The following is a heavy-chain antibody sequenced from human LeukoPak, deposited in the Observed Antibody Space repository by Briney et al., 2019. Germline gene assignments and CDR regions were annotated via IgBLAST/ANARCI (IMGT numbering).Heavy chain of an antibody. CDR2: INHSGRS. J-gene: IGHJ4*02. CDR1: GFTFSDYY. CDR3: ARGDFIPSPTVKDDL. D-gene: IGHD4-17*01. V-gene: IGHV4-34*01. Sequence: KTGGSLGLSCAASGFTFSDYYMSWIRQPPGKGLEWIGEINHSGRSNYNPSLKSRVTISVDTSKNQFSLKVFSVTAADTAVYYCARGDFIPSPTVKDDLWGQGTLVTVSS.